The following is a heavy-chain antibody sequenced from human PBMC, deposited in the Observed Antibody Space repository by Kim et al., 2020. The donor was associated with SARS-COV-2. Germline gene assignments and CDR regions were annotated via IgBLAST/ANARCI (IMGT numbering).Heavy chain of an antibody. CDR2: ISGTGGRT. Sequence: GGSLRLSCAASGFTFSSYGMSWVRQAPGKGMEWVSIISGTGGRTFYADSVNGRFTISRDNSKNTRYLQMSSLRAGDTAVDYCAKGGGRQQRYFDYWGQGTVVTVS. CDR3: AKGGGRQQRYFDY. V-gene: IGHV3-23*01. J-gene: IGHJ4*02. D-gene: IGHD1-1*01. CDR1: GFTFSSYG.